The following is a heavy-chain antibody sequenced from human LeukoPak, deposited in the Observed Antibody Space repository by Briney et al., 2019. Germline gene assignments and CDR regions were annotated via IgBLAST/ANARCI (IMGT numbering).Heavy chain of an antibody. D-gene: IGHD6-19*01. Sequence: SETLSLTCTVSGGSISSYYWSWIRQPPGKGLEWIGYIYYSGSTNYHPSRKSRATRSVDASKNQFSLQLSSVPAADPAVYYCARVSSGRAFDYLGQGTLVTVCS. CDR1: GGSISSYY. CDR3: ARVSSGRAFDY. V-gene: IGHV4-59*12. CDR2: IYYSGST. J-gene: IGHJ4*02.